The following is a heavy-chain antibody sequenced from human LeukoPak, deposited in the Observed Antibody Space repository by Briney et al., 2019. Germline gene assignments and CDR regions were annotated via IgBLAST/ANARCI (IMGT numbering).Heavy chain of an antibody. CDR3: ARGRRVRGAAYFDY. V-gene: IGHV3-21*01. D-gene: IGHD3-10*01. Sequence: PGGSLRLSCAASGFTFSSYSMNWVRQAPGKGLEWVSSISSSSSYIYYADSVKGRFTISRDNAKNSLYLQMNSLRAEDTAVYYCARGRRVRGAAYFDYWGQGTLVTVSS. CDR2: ISSSSSYI. CDR1: GFTFSSYS. J-gene: IGHJ4*02.